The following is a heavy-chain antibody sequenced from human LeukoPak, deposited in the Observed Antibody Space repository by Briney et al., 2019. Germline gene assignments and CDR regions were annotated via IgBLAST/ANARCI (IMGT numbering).Heavy chain of an antibody. V-gene: IGHV1-8*03. J-gene: IGHJ3*02. CDR3: AIAAGVPAANDAFDI. Sequence: GASVKVSCKASGYTFTSYDINWVRQATGQGLEWMGWMNPNSGNTGYAQKFQGRVTITRNTSISTAYMELSSLRSEDTAVYYCAIAAGVPAANDAFDIWSQGTMVTVSS. CDR2: MNPNSGNT. D-gene: IGHD2-2*01. CDR1: GYTFTSYD.